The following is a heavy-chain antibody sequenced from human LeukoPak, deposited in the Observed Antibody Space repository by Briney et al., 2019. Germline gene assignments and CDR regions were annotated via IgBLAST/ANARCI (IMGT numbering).Heavy chain of an antibody. D-gene: IGHD2-15*01. CDR1: GGSFSGYY. J-gene: IGHJ6*04. CDR2: INHSGST. V-gene: IGHV4-34*01. CDR3: ARRRSGGKGMDV. Sequence: SETLSLTCAVYGGSFSGYYWSWIRQPLGKGLEWIGEINHSGSTNYNPSLKSRVTISVDTSKNQFSLKLSSVTAADTAVFYCARRRSGGKGMDVWGKGTTVTVSS.